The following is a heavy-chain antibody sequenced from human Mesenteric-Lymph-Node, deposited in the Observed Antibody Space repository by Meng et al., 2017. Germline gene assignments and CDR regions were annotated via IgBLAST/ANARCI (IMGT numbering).Heavy chain of an antibody. CDR1: GFTFSSYW. V-gene: IGHV3-74*01. CDR2: INTDGSST. J-gene: IGHJ5*02. D-gene: IGHD6-19*01. Sequence: GGSLRLSCAASGFTFSSYWMHWVRQAPGRGLVWVSHINTDGSSTSYADSVKGRFTVSRDTAKNTLYLQMNSLRVEDTAVYYCLRGGWLSESWGQGTLVTVSS. CDR3: LRGGWLSES.